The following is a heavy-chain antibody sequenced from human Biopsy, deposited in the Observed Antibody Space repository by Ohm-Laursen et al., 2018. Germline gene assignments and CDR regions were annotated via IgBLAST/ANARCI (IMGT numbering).Heavy chain of an antibody. Sequence: TLSLTCTVSGGSFTGHYWSWIRQPPGKGLEWIGHISYTGYTSYNASLKSRVTISVDTSRNHFSLRLSSLTAADAAVYYCARGSNDFGGLYFPRWGQGTLLTVSS. CDR2: ISYTGYT. J-gene: IGHJ4*02. CDR1: GGSFTGHY. CDR3: ARGSNDFGGLYFPR. V-gene: IGHV4-59*11. D-gene: IGHD4-23*01.